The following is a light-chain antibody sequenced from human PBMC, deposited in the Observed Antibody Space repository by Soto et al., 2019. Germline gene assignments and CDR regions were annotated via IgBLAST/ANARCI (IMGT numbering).Light chain of an antibody. J-gene: IGLJ3*02. Sequence: QSALTQPPSASGTPGQRVTISCSGSSSNIGGNYVHWYQQLPGTAPKLLIYRSTQRPSGIPDRFSGSKSGTSASLAIGGLRSEDEADYYCAAWDDSLSGWVFGGGTKLTVL. V-gene: IGLV1-47*01. CDR1: SSNIGGNY. CDR3: AAWDDSLSGWV. CDR2: RST.